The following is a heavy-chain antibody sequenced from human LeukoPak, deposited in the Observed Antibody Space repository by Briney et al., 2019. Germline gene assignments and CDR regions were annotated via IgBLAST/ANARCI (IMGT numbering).Heavy chain of an antibody. CDR1: GYTFTGYY. J-gene: IGHJ5*02. CDR3: ARDFFSMDDSRVTGP. V-gene: IGHV1-2*02. Sequence: ASVKVSCKASGYTFTGYYMRWVRQAPGQGLEWMGWINPNSGGTNYAQKFQGRVTMTRDTSISTAYMELSRLRSDDTAVYYCARDFFSMDDSRVTGPWGQGTLVTVSS. D-gene: IGHD3-22*01. CDR2: INPNSGGT.